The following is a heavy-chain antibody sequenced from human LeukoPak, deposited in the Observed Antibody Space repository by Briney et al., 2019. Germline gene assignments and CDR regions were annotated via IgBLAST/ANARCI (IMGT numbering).Heavy chain of an antibody. V-gene: IGHV3-23*01. D-gene: IGHD3-22*01. J-gene: IGHJ4*02. CDR1: GFTLSRFA. Sequence: PGGSLRLSCAASGFTLSRFAMSWVRQAPGKGLEWVSGISGSGDSTYYADSVKGRFTISRDNSKNTLFLQMNGLRAEDTAVYYCATYRRGYHDSSESYYFDYWGQGTLVTVSS. CDR2: ISGSGDST. CDR3: ATYRRGYHDSSESYYFDY.